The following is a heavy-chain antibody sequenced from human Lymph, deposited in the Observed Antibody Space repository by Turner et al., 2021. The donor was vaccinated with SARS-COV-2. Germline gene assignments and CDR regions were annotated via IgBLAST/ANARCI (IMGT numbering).Heavy chain of an antibody. Sequence: EVKQVESGGDLLLPGRSLLPPCAASGFTSHDSAMHWVRQAPVNGLEWVSLIRGDGGGTDYADSVKGGFTISRYNSKNSLSLQMNSLRAEDTAFYDCAKDPGYCSGGSCYSRTYFYFWGQGTLVTVSA. D-gene: IGHD2-15*01. V-gene: IGHV3-43*02. CDR1: GFTSHDSA. CDR2: IRGDGGGT. J-gene: IGHJ4*02. CDR3: AKDPGYCSGGSCYSRTYFYF.